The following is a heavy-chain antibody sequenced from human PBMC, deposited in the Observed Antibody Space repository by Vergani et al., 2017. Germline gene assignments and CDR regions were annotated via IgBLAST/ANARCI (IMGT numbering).Heavy chain of an antibody. CDR1: GGSISSYY. D-gene: IGHD3-22*01. Sequence: VQLQESGPGLVKPSQTLSLTCTVSGGSISSYYWSWIRQPPGKGLEWIGYIYYSGSTNYNPSLKSRVTISVDTSKNQFSLKLSSVTAADTAVYYWARVLHYYDSRGYYPVGWFDPWGQGTLVTVSS. V-gene: IGHV4-59*01. CDR3: ARVLHYYDSRGYYPVGWFDP. CDR2: IYYSGST. J-gene: IGHJ5*02.